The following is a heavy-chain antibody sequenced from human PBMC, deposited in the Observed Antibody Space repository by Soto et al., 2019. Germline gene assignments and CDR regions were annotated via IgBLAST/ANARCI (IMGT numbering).Heavy chain of an antibody. CDR3: ARGGTMITFGGLIVIS. CDR1: GYTFTSYD. D-gene: IGHD3-16*02. CDR2: MNPSSGST. V-gene: IGHV1-8*01. Sequence: ASVKVSCKASGYTFTSYDINWVRRATGQGLEWMGWMNPSSGSTGYAQKFQGRVTMTRNTSISTAYMELSSLRSEDSAVYYCARGGTMITFGGLIVISWGQGTLVTVSS. J-gene: IGHJ5*02.